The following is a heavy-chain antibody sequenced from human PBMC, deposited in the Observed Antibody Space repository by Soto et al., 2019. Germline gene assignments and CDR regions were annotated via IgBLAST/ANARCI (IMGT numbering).Heavy chain of an antibody. CDR3: ASSIDYYYGMDV. V-gene: IGHV6-1*01. CDR1: GDSVSSNSAA. J-gene: IGHJ6*02. Sequence: PSQTLSLTCVISGDSVSSNSAAWNWIRQSPSRGLEWLGRTYYRSKWYNDYAVSVKSRITINPDTSKNQFSPQLNSVTPEDTAVYYCASSIDYYYGMDVWGQGTTVTVSS. CDR2: TYYRSKWYN. D-gene: IGHD2-21*01.